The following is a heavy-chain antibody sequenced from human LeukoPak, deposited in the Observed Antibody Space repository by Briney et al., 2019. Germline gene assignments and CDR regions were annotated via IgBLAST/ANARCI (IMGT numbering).Heavy chain of an antibody. V-gene: IGHV4-30-2*01. CDR3: ARGSRDFWSGYYIDY. D-gene: IGHD3-3*01. CDR2: IYHSGST. J-gene: IGHJ4*02. CDR1: GGSISSGDYY. Sequence: SQTLSLTCTVSGGSISSGDYYWSWIRQPPGKGLEWIGYIYHSGSTYYNPSLKSRVTISVDRSKNQFSLKLSSVTAADTAVYYCARGSRDFWSGYYIDYWGQGTLVTVSS.